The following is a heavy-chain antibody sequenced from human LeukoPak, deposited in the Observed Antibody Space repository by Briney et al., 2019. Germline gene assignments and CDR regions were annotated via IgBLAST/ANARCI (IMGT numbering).Heavy chain of an antibody. J-gene: IGHJ5*02. Sequence: PSETLSLTCTVSGGSISSYYWSWIRQPPGKGLEWIGYIYYSGSTNYNPSLKSRVTMSVDTSKNQFSLKLSSVTAADTAVYYCARGKERLGNWFDPWGQGTLVTVSS. CDR2: IYYSGST. V-gene: IGHV4-59*12. CDR3: ARGKERLGNWFDP. CDR1: GGSISSYY. D-gene: IGHD1-1*01.